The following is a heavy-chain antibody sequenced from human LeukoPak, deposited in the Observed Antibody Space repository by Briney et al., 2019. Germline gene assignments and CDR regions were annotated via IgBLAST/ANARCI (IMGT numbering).Heavy chain of an antibody. CDR1: GGSFSGYY. Sequence: SETLSLTCAVYGGSFSGYYWNWIRQPPGKGLEWIGEINHGGDTNYNPSLKSRVTISVDTSRNQFSLKLSSVTAADTAVYYCASLQSEGWFDPWGQGTLVTVSS. J-gene: IGHJ5*02. V-gene: IGHV4-34*01. CDR3: ASLQSEGWFDP. CDR2: INHGGDT.